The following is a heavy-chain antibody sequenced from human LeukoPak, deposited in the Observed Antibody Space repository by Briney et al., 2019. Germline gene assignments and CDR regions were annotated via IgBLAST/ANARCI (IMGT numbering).Heavy chain of an antibody. CDR3: ARGGELFQYFDY. D-gene: IGHD3-10*01. J-gene: IGHJ4*02. Sequence: GGSLRLSCAASGFTVRLNYMTWVRQAPGKGLEWVSIIYSGGDTYYADSVRGRFTVSRDDSQNILYLEMNSLRAEDTAVDYCARGGELFQYFDYWGQGTLVTVSS. V-gene: IGHV3-53*01. CDR2: IYSGGDT. CDR1: GFTVRLNY.